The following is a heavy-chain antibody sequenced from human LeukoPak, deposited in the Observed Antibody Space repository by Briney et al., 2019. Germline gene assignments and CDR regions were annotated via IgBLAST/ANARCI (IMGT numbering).Heavy chain of an antibody. V-gene: IGHV3-7*01. CDR2: IKQDVSEK. D-gene: IGHD1-20*01. CDR1: GFTFINSW. J-gene: IGHJ4*02. Sequence: GGSLRLSCAASGFTFINSWMSWVRQAPGKGLEWVANIKQDVSEKYYVDSVKGGFTISRDNAKNSLYLQMNSLRAEETAVYYCARVAGAITGTFFDYWGQGTLVTVSS. CDR3: ARVAGAITGTFFDY.